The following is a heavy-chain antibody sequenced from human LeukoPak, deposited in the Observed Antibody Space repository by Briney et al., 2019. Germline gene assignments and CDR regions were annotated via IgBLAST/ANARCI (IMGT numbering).Heavy chain of an antibody. CDR2: ISWDGGDI. D-gene: IGHD2/OR15-2a*01. J-gene: IGHJ3*02. CDR3: ARDLLYDDAFGI. V-gene: IGHV3-43D*03. CDR1: GFTFDEFA. Sequence: GGSLRLSCATSGFTFDEFAMHWVRQAPGKGLEWLSLISWDGGDIYYADSVKGRFTISRDNSKNSLYLQMNSLRAEDTAVYYCARDLLYDDAFGIWGQGTMVTVSS.